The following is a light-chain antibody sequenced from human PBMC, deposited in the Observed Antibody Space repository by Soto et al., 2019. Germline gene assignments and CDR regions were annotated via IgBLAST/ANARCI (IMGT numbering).Light chain of an antibody. CDR2: GTS. Sequence: EIVMTQSPATLSVSPGERATLSCRASQSFSSSYLAWYQQKPGQAPRLLIYGTSTRATGVPDRFSGSGSQTDFTLTISRLEPEDFAVYYCQQYGSSGTFGQGTKVDIK. J-gene: IGKJ1*01. CDR1: QSFSSSY. CDR3: QQYGSSGT. V-gene: IGKV3-20*01.